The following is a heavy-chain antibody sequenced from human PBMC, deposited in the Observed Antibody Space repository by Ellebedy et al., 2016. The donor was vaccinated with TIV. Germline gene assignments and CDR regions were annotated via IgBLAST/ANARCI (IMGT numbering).Heavy chain of an antibody. D-gene: IGHD6-6*01. J-gene: IGHJ4*02. CDR3: AREREKLPKNSSSPLYFDY. V-gene: IGHV1-46*01. Sequence: ASVKVSCXASGYTFTSYYMHWVRQAPGQGLEWMGIINPSGGSTSYAQKFQGRVTMTRDTSTSTVYMELSSLRSEDTAVYYCAREREKLPKNSSSPLYFDYWGQGTLVTVSA. CDR1: GYTFTSYY. CDR2: INPSGGST.